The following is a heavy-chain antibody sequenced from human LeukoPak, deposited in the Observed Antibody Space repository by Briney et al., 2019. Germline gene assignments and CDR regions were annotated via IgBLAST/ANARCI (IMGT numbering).Heavy chain of an antibody. D-gene: IGHD4-17*01. CDR2: IHYSGST. CDR1: GGSVSSYTYY. J-gene: IGHJ3*01. Sequence: SGTLSLTCTVSGGSVSSYTYYWSWIRQPPGKGLEWIGYIHYSGSTNYNPSLKSRVTISVDTSKNHFYLSLSSVTAVDTAVYYCARDRDYGDTGRAFDVWRQGRMVTV. CDR3: ARDRDYGDTGRAFDV. V-gene: IGHV4-61*03.